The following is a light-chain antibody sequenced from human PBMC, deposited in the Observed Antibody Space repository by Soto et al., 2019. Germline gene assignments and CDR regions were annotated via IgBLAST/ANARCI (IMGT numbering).Light chain of an antibody. J-gene: IGLJ1*01. CDR1: SSDVGGYNY. CDR3: CSYTSSSTYV. Sequence: QSALTQPASVSVSPGQSITISCTGTSSDVGGYNYVSWYQQLPGKAPKLMIYDVSNRPSGVSNRFSGSKSGNTASLTISGLQAEDEADYYCCSYTSSSTYVFGTGTKVTVL. CDR2: DVS. V-gene: IGLV2-14*01.